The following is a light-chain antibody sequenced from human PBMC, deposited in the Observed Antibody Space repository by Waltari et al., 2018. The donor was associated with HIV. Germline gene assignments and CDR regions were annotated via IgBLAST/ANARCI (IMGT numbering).Light chain of an antibody. Sequence: QSALPQPASVSGSPGQSITISCTGTGRDGGSYNYVSQYHPHPAHDPKLLIFKDSNPPSCVSNRCSGSNSGNTASLTISGLQAEDEADYYSSSYTSSSTVFGGGTKLTVL. CDR2: KDS. CDR1: GRDGGSYNY. CDR3: SSYTSSSTV. V-gene: IGLV2-14*01. J-gene: IGLJ3*02.